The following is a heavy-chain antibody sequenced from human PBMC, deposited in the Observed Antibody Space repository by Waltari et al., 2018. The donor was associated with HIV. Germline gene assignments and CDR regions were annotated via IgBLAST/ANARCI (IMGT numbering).Heavy chain of an antibody. Sequence: VQLVESGGGSIKTGGSLRLSCAASGFSVRNHWMDWVRQGPGKGLVWVARINSDGRSRNHADDVKGRFVISRDNGRNTVYLQLNNLKVEDTAVYFCARASHYIEFSTFDGDYYFDFWGRGTRVAVSS. CDR3: ARASHYIEFSTFDGDYYFDF. V-gene: IGHV3-74*01. D-gene: IGHD3-3*02. J-gene: IGHJ4*02. CDR1: GFSVRNHW. CDR2: INSDGRSR.